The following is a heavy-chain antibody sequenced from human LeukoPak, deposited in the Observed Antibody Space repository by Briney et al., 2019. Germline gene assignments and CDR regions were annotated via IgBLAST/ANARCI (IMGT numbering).Heavy chain of an antibody. CDR3: ARVTGDGSGSEDYYYMDV. Sequence: PGGSLRLSCAASGFTFSSHSMNWVRQAPGKGLEWVSSISGSSSYIYYADSVKGRFTISRDYAKNSLYLQMNSLRAEDTAVYYCARVTGDGSGSEDYYYMDVWGKGTTVTVSS. CDR2: ISGSSSYI. CDR1: GFTFSSHS. J-gene: IGHJ6*03. V-gene: IGHV3-21*01. D-gene: IGHD3-10*01.